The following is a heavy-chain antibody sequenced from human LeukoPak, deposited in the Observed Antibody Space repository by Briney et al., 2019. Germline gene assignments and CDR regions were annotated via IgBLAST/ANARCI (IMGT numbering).Heavy chain of an antibody. D-gene: IGHD6-13*01. CDR2: ISSSSSYI. V-gene: IGHV3-21*01. J-gene: IGHJ4*02. CDR1: AFTFSSYS. CDR3: ARDSSWFTPNFDY. Sequence: GGSLRLSCAASAFTFSSYSMNWVRQAPGKGLEWVSSISSSSSYIYYAESVKGGFTISRDNAKKSLYLQMNCLRAEDTAVYYCARDSSWFTPNFDYWGQGTLVTVSS.